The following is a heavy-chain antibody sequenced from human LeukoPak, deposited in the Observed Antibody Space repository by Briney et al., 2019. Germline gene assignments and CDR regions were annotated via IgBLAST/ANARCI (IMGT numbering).Heavy chain of an antibody. CDR3: ARDLGVCSSTSCYGVYFDY. J-gene: IGHJ4*02. V-gene: IGHV1-2*02. D-gene: IGHD2-2*01. CDR2: INPNSGGT. Sequence: ASVKVSCKASGYTFTGYYMHWGRQAPGQGLEWMGWINPNSGGTNYSQKFQGIVTMTRDTSISPAYMELSRLRSDDTAVYYCARDLGVCSSTSCYGVYFDYWRQGTLVTVSS. CDR1: GYTFTGYY.